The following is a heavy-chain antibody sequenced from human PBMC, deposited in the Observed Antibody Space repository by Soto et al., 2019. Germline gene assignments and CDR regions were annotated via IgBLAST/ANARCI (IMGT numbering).Heavy chain of an antibody. Sequence: SETLSLTCTVSGGSISSYYWSWIRQPPGKGLEWIGYIYYSGSTNYNPSLKSRVTISVDTSKNQFSLKLSSVTAADTAVYYCARGPLSSPLTDSSSDWFDPWGQGTLVTVSS. CDR2: IYYSGST. J-gene: IGHJ5*02. D-gene: IGHD6-6*01. V-gene: IGHV4-59*01. CDR1: GGSISSYY. CDR3: ARGPLSSPLTDSSSDWFDP.